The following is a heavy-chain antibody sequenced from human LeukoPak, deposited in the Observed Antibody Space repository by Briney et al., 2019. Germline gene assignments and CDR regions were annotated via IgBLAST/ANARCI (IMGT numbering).Heavy chain of an antibody. CDR1: GFTFSSYS. D-gene: IGHD6-19*01. J-gene: IGHJ3*02. V-gene: IGHV3-21*01. CDR3: ARENGSGWTGAFDI. Sequence: GGSLRLSCAASGFTFSSYSMNWVRQAPGKGLEWVSSISSSSSYIYYADSVKGRFTISRDNAKNSLYLQMNSLRAEDTAVYYCARENGSGWTGAFDIWGQGTMVTVSS. CDR2: ISSSSSYI.